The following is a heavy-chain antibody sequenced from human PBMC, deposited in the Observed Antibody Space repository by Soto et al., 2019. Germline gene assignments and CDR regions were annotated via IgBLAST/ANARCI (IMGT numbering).Heavy chain of an antibody. Sequence: QAQLVESGGGVVQPGRSLRLSCTTSGFNLRSYGMHWVRQAPGKGLSWVAVMSYDGRNTYSADSVKGRFTISRDDSKNTMYLQMNRLRAEDTALYYCAKDTGFGELFSDTFDLWGQGTMVTVSS. CDR3: AKDTGFGELFSDTFDL. CDR1: GFNLRSYG. D-gene: IGHD3-10*01. J-gene: IGHJ3*01. CDR2: MSYDGRNT. V-gene: IGHV3-30*18.